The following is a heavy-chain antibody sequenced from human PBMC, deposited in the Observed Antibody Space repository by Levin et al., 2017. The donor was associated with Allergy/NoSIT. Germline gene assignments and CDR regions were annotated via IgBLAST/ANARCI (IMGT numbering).Heavy chain of an antibody. CDR2: IRNKDNGNTT. CDR3: ARSEVSPSWYFRL. CDR1: GFAFSDHY. V-gene: IGHV3-72*01. Sequence: GGSLRLSCAASGFAFSDHYMDWVRQAPGKGLEWVGCIRNKDNGNTTEYAASVKGRFTISRDDSEKSLFLQMNSLKTEDTAVYYCARSEVSPSWYFRLWGRGTLVTVSS. J-gene: IGHJ2*01.